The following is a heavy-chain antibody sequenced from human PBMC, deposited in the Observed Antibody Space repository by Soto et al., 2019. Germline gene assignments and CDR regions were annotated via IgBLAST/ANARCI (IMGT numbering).Heavy chain of an antibody. CDR3: ASDQCSGGGCRFSYFDY. D-gene: IGHD2-15*01. CDR2: ISSSSYT. V-gene: IGHV3-11*05. CDR1: GFTFSDYH. Sequence: QVQVVESGGGLVKPGGSLRLSCAGSGFTFSDYHMTWIRQAPGTGLEWVSHISSSSYTNYADSVKGRFTTSRDNAKSSLYLQMTSLRAEDTAVYYCASDQCSGGGCRFSYFDYWGQGTLVTVSS. J-gene: IGHJ4*02.